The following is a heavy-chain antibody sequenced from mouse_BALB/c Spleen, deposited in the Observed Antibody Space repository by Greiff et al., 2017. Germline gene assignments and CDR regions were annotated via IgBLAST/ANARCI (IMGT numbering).Heavy chain of an antibody. CDR1: GYTFTDYV. D-gene: IGHD2-1*01. Sequence: QVQLQQSGPELVKPGASVKMSCKASGYTFTDYVISWVKQRTGQGLEWIGEIYPGSGSTYYNEKFKGKATLTADKSSNTAYMQLSSLTSEDSAVYFCARSSFYGNYFYYAMDDWGQGTSVTVSS. CDR3: ARSSFYGNYFYYAMDD. V-gene: IGHV1-77*01. CDR2: IYPGSGST. J-gene: IGHJ4*01.